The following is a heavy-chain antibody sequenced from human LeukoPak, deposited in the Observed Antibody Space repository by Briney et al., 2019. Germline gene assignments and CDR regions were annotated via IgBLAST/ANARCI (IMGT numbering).Heavy chain of an antibody. CDR1: VYTFTSYG. Sequence: GASVKSPCRASVYTFTSYGITGVRRAPGQGLEWMGGIAAYNGNTNYAQKLQGRVTMTTDTSTSTAYMELRSLRSDDTAVYYCARDYSGGTAMVHRFDYWGQGTLVTVSS. CDR3: ARDYSGGTAMVHRFDY. J-gene: IGHJ4*02. V-gene: IGHV1-18*01. D-gene: IGHD5-18*01. CDR2: IAAYNGNT.